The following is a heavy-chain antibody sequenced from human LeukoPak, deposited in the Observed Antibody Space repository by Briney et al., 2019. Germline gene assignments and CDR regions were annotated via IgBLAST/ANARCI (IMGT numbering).Heavy chain of an antibody. CDR2: IYNSGRF. CDR3: ARKVSSGWVFDF. D-gene: IGHD6-19*01. V-gene: IGHV4-59*01. CDR1: GGSIRSYF. J-gene: IGHJ4*02. Sequence: PSETLSLTCTVSGGSIRSYFWSWIRQPPGQGLESIGYIYNSGRFNYNPSLKSRVTTSLDTSKNQFSLKLSSVTAADTAVYYCARKVSSGWVFDFWGQGTLVTVSS.